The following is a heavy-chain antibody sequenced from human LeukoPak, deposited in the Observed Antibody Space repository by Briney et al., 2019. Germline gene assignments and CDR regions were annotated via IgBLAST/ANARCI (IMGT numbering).Heavy chain of an antibody. CDR3: AKDVYGGSYGAFDI. CDR1: GFTFSSYA. J-gene: IGHJ3*02. D-gene: IGHD1-26*01. CDR2: ISGSGGST. Sequence: GGSLRLSCAASGFTFSSYAMSWVRQAPGKGLEWVSVISGSGGSTYSADSVKGRFTISRDNSKNTLYLQMNSLRAEDTAVYYCAKDVYGGSYGAFDIWGQGTMVTVSS. V-gene: IGHV3-23*01.